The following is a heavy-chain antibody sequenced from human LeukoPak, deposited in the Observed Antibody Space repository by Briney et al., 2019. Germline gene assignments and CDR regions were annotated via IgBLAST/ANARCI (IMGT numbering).Heavy chain of an antibody. J-gene: IGHJ3*02. CDR2: ISGSGGST. Sequence: PGGSLRLSCAASGFTFSSYWMSWVRQAPGKGLEWVSVISGSGGSTYYADSVKGRFTISRDNSKNTLYVQMNSLRAEDTAVYYCAKSHGSYGRYDALDIWGQGTMVTVSS. V-gene: IGHV3-23*01. D-gene: IGHD1-26*01. CDR3: AKSHGSYGRYDALDI. CDR1: GFTFSSYW.